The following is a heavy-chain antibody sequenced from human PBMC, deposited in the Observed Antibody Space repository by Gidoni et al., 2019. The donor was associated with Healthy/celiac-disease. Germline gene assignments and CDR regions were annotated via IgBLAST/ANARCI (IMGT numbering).Heavy chain of an antibody. V-gene: IGHV3-30-3*01. Sequence: VQLVESGGGVVQPGRSLRLSCAASGFTFSSYAMHWVRQAPGKGLAWVAVISYDGSNKYYADSVKGRFTISRDNSKNTLYLQMNSLRAEDTAVYYCAREGYDSSGYYSGYFDYWGQGTLVTVSS. CDR1: GFTFSSYA. D-gene: IGHD3-22*01. CDR2: ISYDGSNK. J-gene: IGHJ4*02. CDR3: AREGYDSSGYYSGYFDY.